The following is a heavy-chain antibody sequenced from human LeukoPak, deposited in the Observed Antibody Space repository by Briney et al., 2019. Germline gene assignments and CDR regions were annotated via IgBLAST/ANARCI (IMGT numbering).Heavy chain of an antibody. J-gene: IGHJ4*02. CDR3: ARGGSGWTGDPFDY. CDR1: GGSISSYY. CDR2: IYYSGST. Sequence: PSETLSLTCTVSGGSISSYYWSWIRQPPGKGLEWIGYIYYSGSTNYNPSLKSRVTMSVDTSKNQFSLKLSSVTAADTAVYYCARGGSGWTGDPFDYWGQGTLVTVSS. D-gene: IGHD6-19*01. V-gene: IGHV4-59*12.